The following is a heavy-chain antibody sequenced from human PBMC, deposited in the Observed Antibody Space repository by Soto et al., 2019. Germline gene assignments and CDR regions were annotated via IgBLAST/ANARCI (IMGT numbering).Heavy chain of an antibody. J-gene: IGHJ4*02. D-gene: IGHD3-10*01. Sequence: SVKVSCNASGGTFSSYAISWVRQGPGKGLEWMGGIIPIFGTANYAHKFQGRVTITADDSTSTAYMGLSSLRYEGPDVYYCASGGYYYGSGSYYTGDYWGQGTLVTVSS. CDR2: IIPIFGTA. V-gene: IGHV1-69*13. CDR1: GGTFSSYA. CDR3: ASGGYYYGSGSYYTGDY.